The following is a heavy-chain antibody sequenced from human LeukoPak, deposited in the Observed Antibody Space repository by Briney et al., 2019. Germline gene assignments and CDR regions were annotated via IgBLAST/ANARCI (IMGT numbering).Heavy chain of an antibody. D-gene: IGHD3-3*01. CDR2: IHTTGST. J-gene: IGHJ4*02. Sequence: SETLSLTCTVSGGSISSYYWSWIRQPPGKGLEWIGYIHTTGSTNYSPSLKSRVTISVDTSKNQFSLKLSSVTAADTAVHYCATLRSGYYPDYWGQGTLVTVSS. CDR3: ATLRSGYYPDY. CDR1: GGSISSYY. V-gene: IGHV4-4*09.